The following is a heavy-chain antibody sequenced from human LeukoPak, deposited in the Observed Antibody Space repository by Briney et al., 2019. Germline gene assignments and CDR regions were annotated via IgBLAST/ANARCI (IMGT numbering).Heavy chain of an antibody. J-gene: IGHJ4*02. CDR2: IISKTDGGTT. CDR3: TTVWLYYYDSSGY. D-gene: IGHD3-22*01. CDR1: GFTFSNAW. V-gene: IGHV3-15*01. Sequence: GGSLRLSCAASGFTFSNAWMSWVRQAPGKGLEWVGRIISKTDGGTTDYAAPVKGRFTISRDDSKNTLYLQMNSLKTEDTAVYYCTTVWLYYYDSSGYWGQGTLVTVSP.